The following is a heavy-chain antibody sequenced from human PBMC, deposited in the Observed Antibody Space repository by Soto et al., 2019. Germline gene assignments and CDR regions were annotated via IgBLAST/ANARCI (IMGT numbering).Heavy chain of an antibody. D-gene: IGHD3-10*01. J-gene: IGHJ6*02. CDR1: GGSVSSGDYF. V-gene: IGHV4-61*08. CDR2: IHYSGST. Sequence: SETLSLTCTVSGGSVSSGDYFWSWLRQSPGKRLEWIAYIHYSGSTNYNPSLKSRATISVDTSKSQVSLTLTSMTAADAALYYCARSPNYYYYGFDVWGQGTAVTVSS. CDR3: ARSPNYYYYGFDV.